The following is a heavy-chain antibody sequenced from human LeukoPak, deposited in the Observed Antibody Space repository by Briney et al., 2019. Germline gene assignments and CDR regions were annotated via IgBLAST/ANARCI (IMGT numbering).Heavy chain of an antibody. CDR2: MNPNSGNT. CDR1: GYTFTGYY. CDR3: ARLDGLDY. D-gene: IGHD2-21*01. Sequence: GASVKVSCKASGYTFTGYYMHWVRQAPGQGLEWMGWMNPNSGNTGYAQKFQGRVTMTRNTSISTAYMELSSLRSEDTAVYYCARLDGLDYWGQGTLVTVSS. V-gene: IGHV1-8*02. J-gene: IGHJ4*02.